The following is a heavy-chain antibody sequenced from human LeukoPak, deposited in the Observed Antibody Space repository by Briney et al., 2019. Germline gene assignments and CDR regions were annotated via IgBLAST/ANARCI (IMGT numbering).Heavy chain of an antibody. CDR2: ISFDGSNK. D-gene: IGHD2-15*01. V-gene: IGHV3-30*03. Sequence: GGSLRLSCAASGFTFSSYGMHWVRQAPGKGLEWVAVISFDGSNKYYADSVKGRFTISRDNSKNTLYLQMNSLRAEDTAVYYCATARARYCSGGSCYYSFDYWGQGTLVTVSS. CDR3: ATARARYCSGGSCYYSFDY. J-gene: IGHJ4*02. CDR1: GFTFSSYG.